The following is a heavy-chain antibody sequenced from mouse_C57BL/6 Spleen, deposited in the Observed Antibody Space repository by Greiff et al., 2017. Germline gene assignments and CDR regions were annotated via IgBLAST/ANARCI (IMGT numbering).Heavy chain of an antibody. Sequence: EVHLVESGAELVKPGASVKLSCTASGFNIKDYYMHWVKQRTEQGLEWIGRIDPEDGETKYAPKFQGKATITADTSSNTAYLQLSSLTSGDTAVYYCARRNYCGSSNYAMDYWGQGTSVTVSS. CDR3: ARRNYCGSSNYAMDY. J-gene: IGHJ4*01. V-gene: IGHV14-2*01. CDR1: GFNIKDYY. CDR2: IDPEDGET. D-gene: IGHD1-1*01.